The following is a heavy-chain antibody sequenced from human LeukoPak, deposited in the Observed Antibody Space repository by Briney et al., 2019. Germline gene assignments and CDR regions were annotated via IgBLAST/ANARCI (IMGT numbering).Heavy chain of an antibody. CDR2: IYSGGST. V-gene: IGHV3-66*02. J-gene: IGHJ4*02. CDR3: AGVIVATTTSYYFDY. Sequence: GGSLRLSCAASGFTVSSNYMSWVRQAPGKGLEWVSVIYSGGSTYYADSVKGRFTISRDNSKNTLYLQMNSLRAEDTAVYYCAGVIVATTTSYYFDYWGQGNLVTVSA. CDR1: GFTVSSNY. D-gene: IGHD5-12*01.